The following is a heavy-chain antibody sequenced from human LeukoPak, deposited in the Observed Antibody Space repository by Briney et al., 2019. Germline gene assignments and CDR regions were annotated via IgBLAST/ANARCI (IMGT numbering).Heavy chain of an antibody. CDR1: GGSISSHY. J-gene: IGHJ4*02. Sequence: PSETLSLTCTVSGGSISSHYWSWIRQPPGKGLEWIGYIYYSGSTNYNPSLKSRVTISVDTSKNQFSLKLSSVTAADTAVYYCARKNGDSYYFDYWGQGTLVTVSS. D-gene: IGHD4-17*01. V-gene: IGHV4-59*11. CDR2: IYYSGST. CDR3: ARKNGDSYYFDY.